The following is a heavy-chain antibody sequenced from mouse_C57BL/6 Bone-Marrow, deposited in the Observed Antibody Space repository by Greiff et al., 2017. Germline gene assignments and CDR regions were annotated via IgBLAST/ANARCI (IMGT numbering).Heavy chain of an antibody. CDR3: ARSYYYGSVDY. CDR2: INPNNGGT. Sequence: EVQLQQSGPELVKPGASVKISCKASGYTFTDYYMNWVKQSHGKSLEWIGAINPNNGGTSYNQKFKGKATLTVDKSSSKAYMELRSLTSEDSAVYYCARSYYYGSVDYWGQGTTLTVSS. D-gene: IGHD1-1*01. V-gene: IGHV1-26*01. J-gene: IGHJ2*01. CDR1: GYTFTDYY.